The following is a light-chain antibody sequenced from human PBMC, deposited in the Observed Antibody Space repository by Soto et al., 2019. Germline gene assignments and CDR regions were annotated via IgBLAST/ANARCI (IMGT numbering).Light chain of an antibody. J-gene: IGLJ1*01. Sequence: QSVLTQPASVSGSPGQSITISCTGTSSDVGSYNLVSWYQQHPGKAPKLMIYEGSKRPSGVSNRFSGSKSGNTASLTISGLQAEDDADYYCCSYAGSSTYVFGTGPKVTVL. V-gene: IGLV2-23*01. CDR1: SSDVGSYNL. CDR3: CSYAGSSTYV. CDR2: EGS.